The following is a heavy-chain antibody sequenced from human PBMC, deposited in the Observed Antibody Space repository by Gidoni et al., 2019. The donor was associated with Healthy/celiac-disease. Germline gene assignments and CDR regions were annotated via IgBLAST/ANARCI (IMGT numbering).Heavy chain of an antibody. J-gene: IGHJ6*02. Sequence: QLQLQESGPGLVKPSETLSLTCTVSGGSISSSSYYWGWIRQPPGKGLEWIGSIYYSGSTYYNPSLKSRVTISVDTSKNQFSLKLSSVTAADTAVYYCARQGYCSSTSCPDLPHYYYYGMDVWGQGTTVTVSS. V-gene: IGHV4-39*01. CDR1: GGSISSSSYY. D-gene: IGHD2-2*01. CDR3: ARQGYCSSTSCPDLPHYYYYGMDV. CDR2: IYYSGST.